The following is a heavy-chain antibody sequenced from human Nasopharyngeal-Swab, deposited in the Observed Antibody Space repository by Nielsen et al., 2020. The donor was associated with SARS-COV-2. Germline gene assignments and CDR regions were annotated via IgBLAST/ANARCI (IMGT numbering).Heavy chain of an antibody. CDR1: GGSVSNTTYF. D-gene: IGHD1-26*01. J-gene: IGHJ4*02. Sequence: SETLSLTCPVSGGSVSNTTYFWGWIRQPPGKELEWIGTVYYSGSTYYNPSLKSRVTISVDTSKNQFSLKLNSVTATDTAVYYCARGYGSFPYYFDHWGQGTLVTVSS. CDR3: ARGYGSFPYYFDH. V-gene: IGHV4-39*01. CDR2: VYYSGST.